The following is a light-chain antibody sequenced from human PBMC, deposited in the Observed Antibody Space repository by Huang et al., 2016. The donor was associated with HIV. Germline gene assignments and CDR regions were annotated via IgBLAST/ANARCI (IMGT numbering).Light chain of an antibody. J-gene: IGKJ4*01. V-gene: IGKV3-15*01. CDR1: QSINNN. CDR3: QQYNNWPPLLT. CDR2: GAS. Sequence: EIVLTQSPATLSLSPGEIAALSCRATQSINNNLAWYQQKPGHSPRPLIYGASTRATGIPARFRGSGSGTEFTLTISSLQSEDFAVYYCQQYNNWPPLLTFGGGTKVEIK.